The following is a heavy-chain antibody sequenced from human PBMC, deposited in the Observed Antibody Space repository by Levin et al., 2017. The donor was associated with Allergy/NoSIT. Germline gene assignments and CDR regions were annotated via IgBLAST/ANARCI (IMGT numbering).Heavy chain of an antibody. CDR3: ARGGLAYCAGDCSREAFDI. J-gene: IGHJ3*02. CDR2: IDSGGSTT. Sequence: PGGSLRLSCAASGFTLSSYWMHWVRQAPGKGLVWVSRIDSGGSTTTYADSVKGRFTISRDNAKNTLFLQMNSLRAEDTAVYYCARGGLAYCAGDCSREAFDIWGQGTMVSVSS. D-gene: IGHD2-21*02. V-gene: IGHV3-74*01. CDR1: GFTLSSYW.